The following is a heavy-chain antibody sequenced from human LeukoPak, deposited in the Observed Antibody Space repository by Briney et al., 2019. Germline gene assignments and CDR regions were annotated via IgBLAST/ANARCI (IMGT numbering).Heavy chain of an antibody. CDR1: GGTFSSYA. D-gene: IGHD2-2*01. Sequence: ASVKVSCKASGGTFSSYAISWVRQAPGQGLEWMGGIIPIFGTANYAQKFQGRVTITTDESTSTAYMELSSLRSEDTAVYYCARGPSSHFVVVPAAKWGYFQHWGQGTLVTVSS. CDR3: ARGPSSHFVVVPAAKWGYFQH. J-gene: IGHJ1*01. V-gene: IGHV1-69*05. CDR2: IIPIFGTA.